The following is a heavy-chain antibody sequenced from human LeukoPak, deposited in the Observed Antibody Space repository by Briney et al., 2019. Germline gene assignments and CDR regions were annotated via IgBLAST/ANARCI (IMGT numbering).Heavy chain of an antibody. CDR3: AKGPHSSSWSN. Sequence: GGSLRLSCAASGFTFDDYGMSWVRQAPGKGLEWVSGINWNGGSTDYADSVKGRFTISRDNSKNTLYLQMNSLRAEDTAVYYCAKGPHSSSWSNWGQGTLVTVSS. J-gene: IGHJ4*02. V-gene: IGHV3-20*04. D-gene: IGHD6-13*01. CDR2: INWNGGST. CDR1: GFTFDDYG.